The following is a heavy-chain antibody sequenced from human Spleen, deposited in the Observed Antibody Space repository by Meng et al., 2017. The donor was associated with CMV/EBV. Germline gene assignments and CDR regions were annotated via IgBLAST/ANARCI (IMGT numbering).Heavy chain of an antibody. J-gene: IGHJ4*02. CDR1: GGTFSRHP. V-gene: IGHV1-69*10. CDR3: ARDHREVAAAGTGEYFDY. CDR2: IIPILGIA. D-gene: IGHD6-13*01. Sequence: SVKVSCKASGGTFSRHPISWVRQAPGQGLEWMGGIIPILGIANYAQKFQDRVTITADKSTSTAYMELSSLRSEDTAVYYCARDHREVAAAGTGEYFDYWGQGTLVTVSS.